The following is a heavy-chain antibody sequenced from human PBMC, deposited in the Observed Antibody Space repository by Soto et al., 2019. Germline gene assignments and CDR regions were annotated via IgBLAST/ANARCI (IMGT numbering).Heavy chain of an antibody. J-gene: IGHJ2*01. CDR1: GYSFTSYW. CDR2: IYPGDSDT. Sequence: EEPREISKKGSGYSFTSYWNGWVRQMPGKGLEWMGIIYPGDSDTRYSPSFQGQVTISADKSISTAYLQWSSLKASDTAMYYCARRGGSYLVDWYFDHWGRGTLVTVSS. D-gene: IGHD1-26*01. CDR3: ARRGGSYLVDWYFDH. V-gene: IGHV5-51*01.